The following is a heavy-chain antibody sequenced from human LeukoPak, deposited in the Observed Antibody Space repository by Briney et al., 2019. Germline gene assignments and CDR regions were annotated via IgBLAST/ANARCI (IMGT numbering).Heavy chain of an antibody. Sequence: PSQTLSLTCTVSGGSISSGSYYWSWIRQPAGKGLEWIGFIQYTGSTNYNPSLKSRVTISLDTSKNQFYLNLNSVTAADTAVYYCAKTGGGSDPYWGQGTLVTVSS. D-gene: IGHD2-15*01. CDR3: AKTGGGSDPY. V-gene: IGHV4-61*10. CDR2: IQYTGST. J-gene: IGHJ4*02. CDR1: GGSISSGSYY.